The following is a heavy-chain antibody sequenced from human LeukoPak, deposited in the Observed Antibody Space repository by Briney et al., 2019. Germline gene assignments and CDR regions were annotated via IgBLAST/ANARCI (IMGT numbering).Heavy chain of an antibody. V-gene: IGHV4-4*07. CDR1: GGSISSYY. J-gene: IGHJ3*02. D-gene: IGHD3-22*01. Sequence: PSETLSLTCTVSGGSISSYYWSWIRQPAGKGLEWIGRIHTSVRTNYNPSLKSRVTMSVDTSKNQFSLKLSSVTAADTAVYYCARRTPILKNYDSDPIDAFDIWGQGTMVTVSS. CDR2: IHTSVRT. CDR3: ARRTPILKNYDSDPIDAFDI.